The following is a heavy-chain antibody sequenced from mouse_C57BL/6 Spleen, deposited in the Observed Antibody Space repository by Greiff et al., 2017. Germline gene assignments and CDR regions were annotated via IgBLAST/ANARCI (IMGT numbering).Heavy chain of an antibody. D-gene: IGHD2-3*01. CDR1: GFTFTDYY. J-gene: IGHJ3*01. Sequence: EVMLVESGGGLVQPGGSLSLSCAASGFTFTDYYMSWVRQPPGKALEWLGFIRNKANGYTTEYSASVKGRFTISRDNSQSILYLQMNALRAEDSATYYCARSDGYPFAYWGQGTLVTVSA. CDR2: IRNKANGYTT. V-gene: IGHV7-3*01. CDR3: ARSDGYPFAY.